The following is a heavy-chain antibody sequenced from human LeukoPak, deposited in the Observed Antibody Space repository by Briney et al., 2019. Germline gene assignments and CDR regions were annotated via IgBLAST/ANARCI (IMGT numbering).Heavy chain of an antibody. J-gene: IGHJ4*02. V-gene: IGHV3-23*01. Sequence: QSGGSLRLSCAASGFTFSSYAMSWVRQAPGKGLEGVSAISGSGGSIYYAESVKGRFTISRDNSKNTLYLQMNSLRAEDTAVYYCAKWGRGELLSIYWGQGTLVTVSS. CDR2: ISGSGGSI. CDR3: AKWGRGELLSIY. D-gene: IGHD3-10*01. CDR1: GFTFSSYA.